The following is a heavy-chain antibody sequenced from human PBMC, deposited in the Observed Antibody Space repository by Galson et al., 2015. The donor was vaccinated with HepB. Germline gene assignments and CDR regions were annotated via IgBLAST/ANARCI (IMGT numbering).Heavy chain of an antibody. J-gene: IGHJ4*02. D-gene: IGHD6-13*01. CDR3: ATNGPSSPYFDY. CDR1: GFTFSSYW. CDR2: IKQDGSEK. Sequence: SLRLSCAASGFTFSSYWMSWVRQAPGKGLEWVANIKQDGSEKYYVDSVKGRFTISRDNAKNSLYLQMNSLRAEDTAVYYCATNGPSSPYFDYWGQGTLVTVSS. V-gene: IGHV3-7*01.